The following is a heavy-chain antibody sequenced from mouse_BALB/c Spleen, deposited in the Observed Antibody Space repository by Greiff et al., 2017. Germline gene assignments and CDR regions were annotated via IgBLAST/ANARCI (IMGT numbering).Heavy chain of an antibody. D-gene: IGHD2-4*01. CDR1: GFTFSDYY. CDR3: ARDRDYYDYAYAMDY. Sequence: EVKVVESGGGLVKPGGSLKLSCAASGFTFSDYYMYWVRQTPEKRLEWVATISDGGSYTYYPDSVKGRFTISRDNAKNNLYLQMSSLKSEDTAMYYCARDRDYYDYAYAMDYWGQGTSVTVSS. CDR2: ISDGGSYT. V-gene: IGHV5-4*02. J-gene: IGHJ4*01.